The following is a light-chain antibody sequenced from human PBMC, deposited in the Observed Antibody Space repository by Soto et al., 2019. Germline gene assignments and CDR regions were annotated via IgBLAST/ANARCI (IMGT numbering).Light chain of an antibody. V-gene: IGKV3-15*01. CDR1: QSVRNF. CDR3: QQSYGTPIP. Sequence: IVIKQSPATLSVYPGERATLSCRASQSVRNFLGWYQQKPGQAPRLLIYNVSTTATGIPDRISGSGSGTDFTLTITSLQPEDFATYYCQQSYGTPIPFGHGRLLEI. J-gene: IGKJ5*01. CDR2: NVS.